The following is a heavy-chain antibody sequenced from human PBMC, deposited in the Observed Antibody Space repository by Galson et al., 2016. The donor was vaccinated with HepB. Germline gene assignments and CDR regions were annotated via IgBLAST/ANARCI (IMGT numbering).Heavy chain of an antibody. D-gene: IGHD4-17*01. J-gene: IGHJ4*02. CDR2: INRDESST. CDR3: AKPPDGDYEGGLLRY. V-gene: IGHV3-74*01. Sequence: SLRLSCAASGFTFSSYYMHWVRQAPGKGLGWVSRINRDESSTNYADSVKGRFTISRDNAKNTLYLEMNSLRAEDTAVYYCAKPPDGDYEGGLLRYWGQGTLVTVAP. CDR1: GFTFSSYY.